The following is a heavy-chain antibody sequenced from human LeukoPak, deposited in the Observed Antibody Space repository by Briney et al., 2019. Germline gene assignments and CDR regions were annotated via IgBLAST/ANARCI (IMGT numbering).Heavy chain of an antibody. CDR2: ISSSGSTI. J-gene: IGHJ6*04. CDR1: GFTFGDYA. D-gene: IGHD3-10*02. V-gene: IGHV3-48*03. CDR3: AELGITMIGGV. Sequence: GGSLRLSCTASGFTFGDYAKSWFRQAPGKGLEWVSYISSSGSTIYYADSVKGRFTISRDNAKNSLYLQMNSLRAEDTAVYYCAELGITMIGGVWGKGTTVTISS.